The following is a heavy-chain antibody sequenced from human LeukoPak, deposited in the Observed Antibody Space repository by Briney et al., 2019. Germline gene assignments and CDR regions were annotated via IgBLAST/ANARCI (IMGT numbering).Heavy chain of an antibody. CDR3: ARSVSCSGGSCYYNWFDP. D-gene: IGHD2-15*01. V-gene: IGHV4-31*02. Sequence: NNYSGTPSYNPSLKSRVTISVDTSKNQFSLKLSSVTAADTAVYYCARSVSCSGGSCYYNWFDPWGQGTLVTVSS. J-gene: IGHJ5*02. CDR2: NNYSGTP.